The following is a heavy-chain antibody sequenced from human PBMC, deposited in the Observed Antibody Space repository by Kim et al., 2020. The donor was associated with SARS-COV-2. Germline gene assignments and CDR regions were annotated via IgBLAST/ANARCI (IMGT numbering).Heavy chain of an antibody. J-gene: IGHJ4*02. V-gene: IGHV3-33*06. Sequence: GGSLRLSCAPSGFTFSSYGMHWVRQAPGKGLESVAVIWYDGINKYYADSVKGRFTISRDNSKNTLYLQMNSLRVEDTAVYYCAKDPSGCRGGTCYPDYWGQGILVTVSS. CDR3: AKDPSGCRGGTCYPDY. D-gene: IGHD2-15*01. CDR1: GFTFSSYG. CDR2: IWYDGINK.